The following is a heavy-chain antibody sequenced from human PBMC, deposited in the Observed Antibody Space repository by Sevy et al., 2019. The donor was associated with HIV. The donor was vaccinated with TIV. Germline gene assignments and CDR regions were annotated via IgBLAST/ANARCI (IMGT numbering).Heavy chain of an antibody. CDR1: GYTFTSYD. CDR2: MNPNSGKT. V-gene: IGHV1-8*01. D-gene: IGHD2-15*01. Sequence: ASVKVSCRSSGYTFTSYDINWVRQPIGQGLEWMGWMNPNSGKTGFAQRFQGRLSMTRDTSINTAYMELSSLSSEDTAVYYCARGYCSGDACYGGGMDVWGQGTTVTVSS. CDR3: ARGYCSGDACYGGGMDV. J-gene: IGHJ6*02.